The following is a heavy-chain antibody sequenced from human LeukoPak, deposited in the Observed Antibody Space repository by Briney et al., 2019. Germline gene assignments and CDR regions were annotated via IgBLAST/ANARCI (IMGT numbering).Heavy chain of an antibody. D-gene: IGHD3-22*01. CDR2: IRYDGSNK. Sequence: PGGSLRLSCAASGFTFSSYGMHWVRQAPGKGLEWVAFIRYDGSNKYYADSVKGQFTISRDNSKNTLYLQMNSLRAEDTAVYYCAKDGGAMYYYDSRAKRVRYYFDYWGQGTLVTVSS. J-gene: IGHJ4*02. V-gene: IGHV3-30*02. CDR1: GFTFSSYG. CDR3: AKDGGAMYYYDSRAKRVRYYFDY.